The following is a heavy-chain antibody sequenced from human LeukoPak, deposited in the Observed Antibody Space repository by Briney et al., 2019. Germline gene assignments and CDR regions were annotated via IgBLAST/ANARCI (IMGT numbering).Heavy chain of an antibody. CDR1: GGSISSGIDY. V-gene: IGHV4-30-2*01. J-gene: IGHJ4*02. Sequence: SETLSLTCTVSGGSISSGIDYWSWIRQPPGKGLEWIGYVYHSGSAHSNPSLRSRVTVSVDRSKNQFSLKLSSVTAADTAVYYCARQSAFDYWGQGTLVTVSS. CDR3: ARQSAFDY. CDR2: VYHSGSA.